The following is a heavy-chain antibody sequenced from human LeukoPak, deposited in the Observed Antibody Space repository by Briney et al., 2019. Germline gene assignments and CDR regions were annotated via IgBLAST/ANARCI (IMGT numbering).Heavy chain of an antibody. CDR3: ARDRIVVVVGATLDNWFDP. D-gene: IGHD2-15*01. CDR2: IYTSGST. V-gene: IGHV4-4*07. J-gene: IGHJ5*02. Sequence: PSETLSLTCTVSGGSISSYYWSWIRQPAGKGLEWIGRIYTSGSTNYNPSLKSRVTISVDTSKNQFSLKLSSVTAADTAVYYCARDRIVVVVGATLDNWFDPWGQGTLVTVSS. CDR1: GGSISSYY.